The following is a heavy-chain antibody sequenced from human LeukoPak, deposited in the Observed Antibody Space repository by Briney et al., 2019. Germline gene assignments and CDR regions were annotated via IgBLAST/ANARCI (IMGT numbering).Heavy chain of an antibody. V-gene: IGHV4-4*07. D-gene: IGHD3-22*01. CDR2: IYTSGST. CDR3: ARDLGWLSDPHYYYYYMDV. Sequence: KPSETLSLTCTVSGGSISSYYWSWIRQPAGKGLEWIGRIYTSGSTNYNPSLKSRVTISVDKSKNQSSLKLSSVTAAATAVYYCARDLGWLSDPHYYYYYMDVWGKGTTVTVSS. J-gene: IGHJ6*03. CDR1: GGSISSYY.